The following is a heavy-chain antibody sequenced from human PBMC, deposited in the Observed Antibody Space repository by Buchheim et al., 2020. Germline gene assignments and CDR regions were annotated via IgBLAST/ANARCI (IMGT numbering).Heavy chain of an antibody. CDR3: ARRITMVRSFDP. D-gene: IGHD3-10*01. CDR2: INHSGST. J-gene: IGHJ5*02. V-gene: IGHV4-34*01. Sequence: QVQLQQWGAGLLKPSETLSLTCAVYGGSFSGYYWSWIRQPPGKGLEWIGEINHSGSTTYNPSLKSRVTISVDTSKNKFSLKLSSVTAADTAVYYCARRITMVRSFDPWGQGTL. CDR1: GGSFSGYY.